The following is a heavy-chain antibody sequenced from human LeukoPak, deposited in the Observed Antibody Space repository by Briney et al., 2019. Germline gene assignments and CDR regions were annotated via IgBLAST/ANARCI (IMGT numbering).Heavy chain of an antibody. V-gene: IGHV3-53*01. CDR1: GFTVSSNH. J-gene: IGHJ2*01. CDR2: IYSGGRT. D-gene: IGHD3-22*01. Sequence: GGSLRLSCAASGFTVSSNHMSWVRQTPGKGLEWVSVIYSGGRTYYADSVKGRFTISRDNSKNTLYLQMNSLRAEDTALYYCARDRRYYDSSGYYFHWYFDLWGRGTLVTVSS. CDR3: ARDRRYYDSSGYYFHWYFDL.